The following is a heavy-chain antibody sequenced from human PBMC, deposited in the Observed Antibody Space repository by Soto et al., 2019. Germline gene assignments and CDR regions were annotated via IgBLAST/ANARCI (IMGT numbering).Heavy chain of an antibody. CDR1: GASIITMDYY. Sequence: PSETLSLTCTVSGASIITMDYYWSWVRQSPGKGLAWIGYIYYSGRTYYNPSLQGRVTISLDTSKNQFSLELRSLRSDDTAIYYCGRCRTDSYAMDVWGQGTTVTVSS. V-gene: IGHV4-30-4*02. CDR2: IYYSGRT. CDR3: GRCRTDSYAMDV. D-gene: IGHD2-8*02. J-gene: IGHJ6*02.